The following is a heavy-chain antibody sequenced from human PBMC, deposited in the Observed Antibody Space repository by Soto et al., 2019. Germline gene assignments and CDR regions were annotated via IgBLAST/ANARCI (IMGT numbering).Heavy chain of an antibody. CDR2: ISYEGSHK. CDR1: GFDFSSHG. V-gene: IGHV3-30*18. D-gene: IGHD1-7*01. CDR3: AKDFELPDGDYYHYGMDV. Sequence: QVQLVESGGGVVQSGGSLRLSCLASGFDFSSHGMYWVRQAPGRGLEWVALISYEGSHKFYVDSLKGRFTISRDNSKHTLYLHMSSLRPEDTALYYCAKDFELPDGDYYHYGMDVLGQGTTVSVSS. J-gene: IGHJ6*02.